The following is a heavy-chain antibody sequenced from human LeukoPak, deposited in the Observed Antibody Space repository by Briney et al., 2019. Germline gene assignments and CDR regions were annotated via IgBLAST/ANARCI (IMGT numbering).Heavy chain of an antibody. CDR3: LAGYYYYYMDV. D-gene: IGHD6-13*01. J-gene: IGHJ6*03. CDR1: GFTLNNYW. Sequence: GGSLRLSCAASGFTLNNYWMNWVGEAPGKGLGWVARTNTHGTSANYADSVKGRFIISRDNANNTLYLRMNGLRDEDTGVYYALAGYYYYYMDVWGKGTTVTVSS. CDR2: TNTHGTSA. V-gene: IGHV3-74*01.